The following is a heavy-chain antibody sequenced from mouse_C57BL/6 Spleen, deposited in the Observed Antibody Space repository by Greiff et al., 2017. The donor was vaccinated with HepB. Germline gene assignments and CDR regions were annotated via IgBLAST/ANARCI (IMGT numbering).Heavy chain of an antibody. CDR3: ATYGYDGFDY. CDR1: GYTFTDYY. V-gene: IGHV1-76*01. CDR2: IYTGSGNT. D-gene: IGHD2-2*01. Sequence: QVQLQQPGAELVRPGASVKLSCKASGYTFTDYYINWVKQRPGQGLEWIARIYTGSGNTYYNEKFKGKATLTAEKSSSTAYMQLSSLTSEDSAVYFCATYGYDGFDYWGQGTTLTVSS. J-gene: IGHJ2*01.